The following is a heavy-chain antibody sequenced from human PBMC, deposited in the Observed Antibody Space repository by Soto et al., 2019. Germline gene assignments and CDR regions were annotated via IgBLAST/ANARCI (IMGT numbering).Heavy chain of an antibody. CDR1: GYTFTSYG. CDR2: ISAYNGNT. CDR3: ARESSGAVARKDFAY. J-gene: IGHJ4*02. V-gene: IGHV1-18*01. D-gene: IGHD6-19*01. Sequence: EASVKVSCKASGYTFTSYGISWVRQAPGQGLEWMGWISAYNGNTNYAQKLQGRVTMTTDTSTSTAYMELRSLRSDDTAVYYCARESSGAVARKDFAYWGQGTLVPVSS.